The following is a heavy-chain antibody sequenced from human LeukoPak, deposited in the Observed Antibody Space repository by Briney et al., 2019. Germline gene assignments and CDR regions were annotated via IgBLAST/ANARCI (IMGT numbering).Heavy chain of an antibody. D-gene: IGHD6-19*01. V-gene: IGHV1-18*01. Sequence: GASVKVSCKASGYTFTSYGISWVRQAPGQGLEWMGWISAYNGNTNYAQKLQGRVTMTTDTSTSTAYMELRSLRSDDTAVYYCARDPEILGSSGWYWFNPWGQGTLVTVSS. CDR3: ARDPEILGSSGWYWFNP. J-gene: IGHJ5*02. CDR2: ISAYNGNT. CDR1: GYTFTSYG.